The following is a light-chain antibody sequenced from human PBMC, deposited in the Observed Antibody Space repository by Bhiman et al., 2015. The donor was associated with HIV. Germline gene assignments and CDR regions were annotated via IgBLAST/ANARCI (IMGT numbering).Light chain of an antibody. Sequence: QSALTQPASVSASPGQSIRISCTGTNNDVGGYNFVAWYRQYPGSSPQVVIYDVDKRPSGISRRFFGSRSGNTASLTISGLQAEDEADYYCTSYTVTASFVFGGATKVTVL. J-gene: IGLJ1*01. CDR1: NNDVGGYNF. CDR2: DVD. V-gene: IGLV2-14*03. CDR3: TSYTVTASFV.